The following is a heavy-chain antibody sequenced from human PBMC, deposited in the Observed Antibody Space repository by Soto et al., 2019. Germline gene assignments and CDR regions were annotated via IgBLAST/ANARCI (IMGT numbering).Heavy chain of an antibody. CDR1: GFTFSSYG. D-gene: IGHD5-12*01. CDR3: AKGLTRGVATPRDYFDY. V-gene: IGHV3-30*18. Sequence: QVQLVESGGGVVQPGRSLRLSCAASGFTFSSYGMHWVRQAPGKGLEWVAVISYDGSNKYYADSVKGRFTISRDNSKNTLYLQMNSLRAEDTAVYYCAKGLTRGVATPRDYFDYWGQGTLGTVSS. CDR2: ISYDGSNK. J-gene: IGHJ4*02.